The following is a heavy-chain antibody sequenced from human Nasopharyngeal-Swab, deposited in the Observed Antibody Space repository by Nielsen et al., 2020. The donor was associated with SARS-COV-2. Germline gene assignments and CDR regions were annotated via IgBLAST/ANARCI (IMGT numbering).Heavy chain of an antibody. D-gene: IGHD3-10*01. CDR3: ARGAYYGSGSSFHSYYGLDV. Sequence: WVRQAPGQGREWMGIINPSGGSTSYAQKFQGRVTMTRDTSTSTVHMELSSLRSEATAVSSCARGAYYGSGSSFHSYYGLDVWGQGTT. CDR2: INPSGGST. J-gene: IGHJ6*02. V-gene: IGHV1-46*01.